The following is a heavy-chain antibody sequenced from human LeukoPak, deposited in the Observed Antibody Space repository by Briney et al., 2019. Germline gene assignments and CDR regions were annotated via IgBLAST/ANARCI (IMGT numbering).Heavy chain of an antibody. D-gene: IGHD3-22*01. V-gene: IGHV3-48*04. CDR2: ISSSGSTI. CDR3: ARDGYYYDSFDY. CDR1: GFTFSSYS. Sequence: GGSLRLSCAASGFTFSSYSMNWVRQAPGKGLEWVSYISSSGSTIYYADSVKGRFTISRDNAKNSLYLQMNSLRAEDTAVYYCARDGYYYDSFDYWGQGTLVTVSS. J-gene: IGHJ4*02.